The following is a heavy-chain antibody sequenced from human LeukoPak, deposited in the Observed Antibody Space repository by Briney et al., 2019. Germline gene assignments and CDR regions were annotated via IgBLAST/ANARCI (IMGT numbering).Heavy chain of an antibody. CDR2: IFYSGIS. D-gene: IGHD1-26*01. Sequence: PSETLSLTCNVSGGSMNNIYYWGWIRPPPGRGVGWVGNIFYSGISYYNPSLRSRVTIAIDTSKSQFFLKLTSVTAADTAVYYCARQSFAPFQVGPETPIESWGQGTLVIVSS. J-gene: IGHJ4*02. V-gene: IGHV4-39*01. CDR1: GGSMNNIYY. CDR3: ARQSFAPFQVGPETPIES.